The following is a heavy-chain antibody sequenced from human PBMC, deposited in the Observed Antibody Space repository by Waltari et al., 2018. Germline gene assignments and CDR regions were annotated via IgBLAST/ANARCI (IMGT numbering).Heavy chain of an antibody. J-gene: IGHJ4*02. CDR3: ARKSSYDYVWGSYRSYYFDY. CDR2: ISYDGSNK. Sequence: QVQLVESGGGVVQPGRSLRLSCAASGFTFSSYAMHWVRQAPGKGLGWVAVISYDGSNKYDADSVKGRFTISRDNSKNTLYLQMNSLRAEDTAVYYCARKSSYDYVWGSYRSYYFDYWGQGTLVTVSS. CDR1: GFTFSSYA. D-gene: IGHD3-16*02. V-gene: IGHV3-30*01.